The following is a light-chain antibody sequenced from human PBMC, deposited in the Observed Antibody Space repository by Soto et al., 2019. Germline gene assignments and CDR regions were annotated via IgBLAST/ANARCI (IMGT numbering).Light chain of an antibody. CDR1: SSNIGAGYD. V-gene: IGLV1-40*01. CDR2: ANG. J-gene: IGLJ1*01. Sequence: QSVLTQPPSVSGAPGQRVTISCTGSSSNIGAGYDVHWYQQLPGTAPKLLIYANGNRPSGVPDRFSGSKSGTSASLAITGLQAEDEAEYYCQAYDSSLSENYVFGTGTKVTVL. CDR3: QAYDSSLSENYV.